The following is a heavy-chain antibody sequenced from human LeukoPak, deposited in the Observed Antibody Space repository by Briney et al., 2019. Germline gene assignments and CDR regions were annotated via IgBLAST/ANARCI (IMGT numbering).Heavy chain of an antibody. CDR3: ARDLSKLIEY. V-gene: IGHV3-33*08. CDR1: GFTFSSYW. J-gene: IGHJ4*02. CDR2: IWDDASNE. Sequence: GGSLRLSCAASGFTFSSYWMSWVRQAPGKGLEWVAVIWDDASNEFYADSVKGRFTISRDNSKNTLYLQMDSLRAEDTAVYYCARDLSKLIEYWGQGTLVTVAS. D-gene: IGHD4-11*01.